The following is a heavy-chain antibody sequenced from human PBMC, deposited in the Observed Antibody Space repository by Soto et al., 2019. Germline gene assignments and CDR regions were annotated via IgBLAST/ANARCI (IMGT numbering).Heavy chain of an antibody. CDR2: IYATGTT. V-gene: IGHV4-61*01. Sequence: SETLSLTCTVSGDSVSSGNYVWSWIRQPPGKGLEWIGRIYATGTTDYNPSLKSRVMMSVDTSKKQFSLKLRSVTAADTAVYYCARENYYDGTGYYYYFDYWGHGTLVTVPS. J-gene: IGHJ4*01. D-gene: IGHD3-22*01. CDR1: GDSVSSGNYV. CDR3: ARENYYDGTGYYYYFDY.